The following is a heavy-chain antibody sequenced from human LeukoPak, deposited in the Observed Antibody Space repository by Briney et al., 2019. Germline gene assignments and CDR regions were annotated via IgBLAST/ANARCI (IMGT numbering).Heavy chain of an antibody. V-gene: IGHV3-74*01. Sequence: GGALRLSCAASGFTFSDFWMHWSRQARGKGLVWVSRINSDGSSTNYADSVKGRFTISRDNSKNALYLQMGSLRVEDMAVYYCARGRSPRGYYYGMDVWGQGTTVTVS. J-gene: IGHJ6*02. D-gene: IGHD1-26*01. CDR3: ARGRSPRGYYYGMDV. CDR1: GFTFSDFW. CDR2: INSDGSST.